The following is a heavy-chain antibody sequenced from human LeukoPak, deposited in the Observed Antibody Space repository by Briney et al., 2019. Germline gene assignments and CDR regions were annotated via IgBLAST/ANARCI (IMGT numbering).Heavy chain of an antibody. V-gene: IGHV3-9*01. D-gene: IGHD6-19*01. CDR2: ISWNSGSI. CDR3: ANVASGSGWYLFDY. Sequence: GGSLRLSCAASGFTFDDYAMHWVRQAPGKGLEWVSGISWNSGSIGYADSVKGRFTISRDNAKNSLYLQMNSLRAEDTALYYCANVASGSGWYLFDYWGQGTLVTVSS. CDR1: GFTFDDYA. J-gene: IGHJ4*02.